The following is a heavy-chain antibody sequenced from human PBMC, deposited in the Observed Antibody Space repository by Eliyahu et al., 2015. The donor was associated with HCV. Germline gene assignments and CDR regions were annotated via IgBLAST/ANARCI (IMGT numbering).Heavy chain of an antibody. Sequence: QVQLVESGGGVVQPGGSLRLSCAASGFPFNXYGFQWVRQAPGKGLEWVALIRYDDVISKYYAESVKGRFTISRDSFRNTVHLHMNSLRVEDTALYYCAKDVVATSYFYYGMDVWGQGTTVTVSS. D-gene: IGHD5-12*01. CDR2: IRYDDVISK. J-gene: IGHJ6*02. CDR1: GFPFNXYG. CDR3: AKDVVATSYFYYGMDV. V-gene: IGHV3-30*02.